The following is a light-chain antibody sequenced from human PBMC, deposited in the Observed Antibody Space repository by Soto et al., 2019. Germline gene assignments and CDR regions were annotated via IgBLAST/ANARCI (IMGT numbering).Light chain of an antibody. CDR3: QHYGGSQGT. Sequence: DIQMAQSPSTLSSSVGDRVTITCRASQSISSWLAWYQQKPGKAPKLLIYKASSLESGVPSRFSGSGSGTDFTLTFSRLDPEDFAVYYCQHYGGSQGTFGQGTKVDIK. V-gene: IGKV1-5*03. CDR2: KAS. CDR1: QSISSW. J-gene: IGKJ1*01.